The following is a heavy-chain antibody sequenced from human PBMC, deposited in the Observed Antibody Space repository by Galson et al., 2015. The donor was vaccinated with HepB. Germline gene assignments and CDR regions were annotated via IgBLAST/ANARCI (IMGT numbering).Heavy chain of an antibody. CDR3: ARDFGWNFDN. V-gene: IGHV3-30-3*01. J-gene: IGHJ4*02. CDR1: GFTFTTSN. D-gene: IGHD6-19*01. CDR2: ISDDGITA. Sequence: SLRLSCAASGFTFTTSNMHWVRQTPVKGLEWLAIISDDGITAFYADSVKGRFTISRDNCKNTLFLQMNSLRPDDTAVYYCARDFGWNFDNWGQGTLVTVSS.